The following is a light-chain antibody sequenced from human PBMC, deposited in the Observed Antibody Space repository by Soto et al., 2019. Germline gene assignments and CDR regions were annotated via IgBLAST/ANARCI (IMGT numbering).Light chain of an antibody. V-gene: IGLV2-18*02. CDR2: EVS. CDR1: SSDVGYYNR. CDR3: SSYTTSSTLV. J-gene: IGLJ2*01. Sequence: QLVLTQPPSVSGSPGQSVTISCTGTSSDVGYYNRVSWYQQPPGTAPKLMVFEVSNRPSGVPDRFSGSKSGNTASLTISGLQAEDEADYYCSSYTTSSTLVFGGGTKVTVL.